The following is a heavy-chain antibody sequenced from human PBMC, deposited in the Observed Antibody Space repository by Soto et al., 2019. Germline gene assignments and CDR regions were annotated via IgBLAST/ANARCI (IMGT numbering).Heavy chain of an antibody. V-gene: IGHV3-49*03. CDR2: IRSKAYGGTT. D-gene: IGHD6-13*01. Sequence: EVQLVESGGGLVQPGRSLRLSCTASGFTFGDYAMSWFRQAPGKGLEWVGFIRSKAYGGTTEYAASVKGRFTISRDDSKSIAYLQMNSLKTEDTAVYYCTSAAAAGRLYFQHWGQGTLVTVSS. CDR1: GFTFGDYA. J-gene: IGHJ1*01. CDR3: TSAAAAGRLYFQH.